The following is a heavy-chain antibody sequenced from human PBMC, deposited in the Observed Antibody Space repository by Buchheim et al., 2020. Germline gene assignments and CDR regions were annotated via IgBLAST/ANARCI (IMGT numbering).Heavy chain of an antibody. CDR2: VHYTGTT. D-gene: IGHD5-24*01. Sequence: QVQLQESGPGLLKPSETLSLTCTVSGGSISTTTYYWDWIRQSPGKGLEWIGNVHYTGTTYYNPSLKSRASMSVDTSKNQFSLKLISVTAADAALYYCARHSDAYNFFDYWGQGTL. J-gene: IGHJ4*02. CDR3: ARHSDAYNFFDY. CDR1: GGSISTTTYY. V-gene: IGHV4-39*01.